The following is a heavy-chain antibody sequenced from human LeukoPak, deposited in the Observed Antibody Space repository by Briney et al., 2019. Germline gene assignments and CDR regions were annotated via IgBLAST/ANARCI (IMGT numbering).Heavy chain of an antibody. Sequence: ASVKVSCKASGYAFTGYYMHWVRQAPGQGLEWMGWINPNSGGTNYAQKFQGRVTMTRDTSISTAYMELSRLRSDDTAVYYCAREWITRDAFDIWGRGTMVTVSS. D-gene: IGHD3-16*01. V-gene: IGHV1-2*02. J-gene: IGHJ3*02. CDR2: INPNSGGT. CDR1: GYAFTGYY. CDR3: AREWITRDAFDI.